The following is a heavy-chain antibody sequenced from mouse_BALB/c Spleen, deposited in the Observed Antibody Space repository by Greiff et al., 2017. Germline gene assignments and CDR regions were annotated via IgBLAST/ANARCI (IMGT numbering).Heavy chain of an antibody. Sequence: EVKLVESGGGLVKPGGSLKLSCAASGFTFSDYYMYWVRQTPEKRLEWVATISDGGSYTYYPDSVKGRFTISRDNAKNNLYLQMSSLKSEDTAMYYCARDHDYGAMDYWGQGTSVTVSS. V-gene: IGHV5-4*02. D-gene: IGHD2-4*01. J-gene: IGHJ4*01. CDR1: GFTFSDYY. CDR3: ARDHDYGAMDY. CDR2: ISDGGSYT.